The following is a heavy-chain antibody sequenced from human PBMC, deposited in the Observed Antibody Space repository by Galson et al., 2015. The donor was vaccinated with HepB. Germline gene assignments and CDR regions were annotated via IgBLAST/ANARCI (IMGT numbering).Heavy chain of an antibody. V-gene: IGHV1-2*06. CDR1: GYNFIAYY. J-gene: IGHJ6*02. CDR2: IDPNSGDT. Sequence: SVKVSCKASGYNFIAYYIHWVRQAPGQGLEWMGRIDPNSGDTNYGQRFQGRVTMTRDTSGSTAYMGLSRLRSDDTAAYFCARLGSGGWPNYYYYYGMDVWGQGTTVTVSS. CDR3: ARLGSGGWPNYYYYYGMDV. D-gene: IGHD6-19*01.